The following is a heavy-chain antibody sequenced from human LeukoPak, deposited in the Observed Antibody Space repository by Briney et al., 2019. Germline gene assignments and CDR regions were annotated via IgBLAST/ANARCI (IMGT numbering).Heavy chain of an antibody. CDR3: ARDPPGRWLQGWPY. Sequence: SETLSLTCAVYGGSFSGYYWSWIRQPPGKGLEWIGEINHSGSTNYNPSLKSRVTISVDTSKNQFSLKLSSVTAEDTAVYYCARDPPGRWLQGWPYWGQGTLVTVSS. CDR1: GGSFSGYY. J-gene: IGHJ4*02. D-gene: IGHD5-24*01. CDR2: INHSGST. V-gene: IGHV4-34*01.